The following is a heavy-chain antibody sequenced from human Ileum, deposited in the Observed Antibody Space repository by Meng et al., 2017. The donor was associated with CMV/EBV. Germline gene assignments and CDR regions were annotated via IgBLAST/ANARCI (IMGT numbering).Heavy chain of an antibody. V-gene: IGHV3-72*01. CDR3: TRVKKGLEGQTTFEN. CDR1: GFTFSEHY. CDR2: IRTEVHSYST. Sequence: GESLKISCAASGFTFSEHYIDWVRQAPGKGLEWVARIRTEVHSYSTLYAASVEGRFSISRDDLKNSVFLQMNSLKTEDTAVYYCTRVKKGLEGQTTFENWGQGTVVTVSS. J-gene: IGHJ4*02. D-gene: IGHD1-7*01.